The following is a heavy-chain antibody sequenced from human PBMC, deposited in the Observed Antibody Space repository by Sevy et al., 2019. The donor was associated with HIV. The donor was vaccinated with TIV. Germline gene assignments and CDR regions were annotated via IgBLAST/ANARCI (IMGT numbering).Heavy chain of an antibody. CDR3: ARDLYYYDSSGYGVWDYFDY. D-gene: IGHD3-22*01. CDR1: GGTFSSYA. J-gene: IGHJ4*02. Sequence: ASVKVSCKASGGTFSSYAISWVRQAPGQGLEWMGRIIPIFGTANYAQKFQGRVTITADESTSTAYMELSSLRSEETAVYYCARDLYYYDSSGYGVWDYFDYWGQGTLVTVSS. CDR2: IIPIFGTA. V-gene: IGHV1-69*13.